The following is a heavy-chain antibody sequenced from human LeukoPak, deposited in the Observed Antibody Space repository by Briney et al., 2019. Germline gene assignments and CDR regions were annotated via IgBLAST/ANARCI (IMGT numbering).Heavy chain of an antibody. J-gene: IGHJ6*02. D-gene: IGHD4-11*01. Sequence: SQTLSLTCTVSGGSISSGDYYWSWIRQPPGKGLEWIGYISYSGSTNSYPSLKSRVTISVDTSKNQFSLNLSSVTAADTAAYYCARATTVTTYYYCGMDIWGQGTTVTVSS. CDR1: GGSISSGDYY. CDR3: ARATTVTTYYYCGMDI. CDR2: ISYSGST. V-gene: IGHV4-61*08.